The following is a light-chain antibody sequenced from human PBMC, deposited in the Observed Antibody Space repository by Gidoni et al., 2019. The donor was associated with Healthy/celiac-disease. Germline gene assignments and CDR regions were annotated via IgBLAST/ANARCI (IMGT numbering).Light chain of an antibody. CDR1: QSVSSY. J-gene: IGKJ3*01. Sequence: EILLTQSPATLSLSPGERATLSCRASQSVSSYLALYQQKPGKAPRLLIYDASNRATGIPARFSGSGSGTDFTLTISSLEPEDFAVYYCQQRSNWPTFGPGTKVDIK. CDR2: DAS. CDR3: QQRSNWPT. V-gene: IGKV3-11*01.